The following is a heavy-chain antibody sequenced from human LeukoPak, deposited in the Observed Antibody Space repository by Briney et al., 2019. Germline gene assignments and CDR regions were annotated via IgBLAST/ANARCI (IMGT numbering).Heavy chain of an antibody. D-gene: IGHD3-22*01. CDR1: GFTFSSYA. Sequence: PGRSLRLSCAASGFTFSSYAMHWVRQAPGKGLEWVAVISYDGSNKYYADSVKGRFTISRDNSKNTLYLQMNSLRAEDTAVYYCALDSSGYHDALDYWGQGTLVTVSS. CDR3: ALDSSGYHDALDY. V-gene: IGHV3-30*04. J-gene: IGHJ4*02. CDR2: ISYDGSNK.